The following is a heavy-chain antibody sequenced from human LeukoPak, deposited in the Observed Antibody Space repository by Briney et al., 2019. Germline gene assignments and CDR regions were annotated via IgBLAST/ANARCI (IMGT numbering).Heavy chain of an antibody. J-gene: IGHJ4*02. CDR1: GGTFSSYA. V-gene: IGHV1-69*01. D-gene: IGHD3-10*01. CDR2: IIPIFGTA. Sequence: ASVKVSCKASGGTFSSYAISWVRQAPGQGLEWMGGIIPIFGTANYAQKFQGRVTITADESTSTAYMELSSLRSEDTAVYYCAREVLWFGELSGQFDYWGQGTLVTVSS. CDR3: AREVLWFGELSGQFDY.